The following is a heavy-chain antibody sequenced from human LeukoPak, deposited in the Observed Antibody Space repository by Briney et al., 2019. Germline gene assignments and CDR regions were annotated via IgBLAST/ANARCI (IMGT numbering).Heavy chain of an antibody. J-gene: IGHJ4*02. D-gene: IGHD1-26*01. Sequence: SETLPLTCIASAASISDYYWSWIRQPAGKGLEWIGRINTSGSTNYKPSLKNRLTITVDTYKRHISLRLTSVTAGDRAVYYCAREVGAFSPRPLDSWGQGTLVTVS. CDR3: AREVGAFSPRPLDS. CDR1: AASISDYY. CDR2: INTSGST. V-gene: IGHV4-4*07.